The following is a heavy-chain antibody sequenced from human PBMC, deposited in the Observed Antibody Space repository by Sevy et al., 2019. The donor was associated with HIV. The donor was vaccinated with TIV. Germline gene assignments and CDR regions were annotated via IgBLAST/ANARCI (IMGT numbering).Heavy chain of an antibody. V-gene: IGHV1-18*01. J-gene: IGHJ6*02. CDR2: ISAYNGNT. Sequence: ASVKVSCKASGYTFTSYGISWVRQAPGQGLEWMGWISAYNGNTNYAQKLQGRVTMTTDTSTSTAYMELRSLRSDDTAVYYGAGGWDIVATPYYYGMDVWGQWTTVTVSS. CDR1: GYTFTSYG. CDR3: AGGWDIVATPYYYGMDV. D-gene: IGHD5-12*01.